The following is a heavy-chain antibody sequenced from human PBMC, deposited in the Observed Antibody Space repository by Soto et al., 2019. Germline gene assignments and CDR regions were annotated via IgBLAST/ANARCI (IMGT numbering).Heavy chain of an antibody. CDR3: ARDGDSSSWYGGAWFDP. Sequence: QVQLVESGGGVVQPGRSLRLSCAASGFTFSSYGMHWVRQAPGKGLEWVAVIWYDGSNKYYADSVKGRFTISRDNSKKXXYLQMNSLRAEDTAVYYCARDGDSSSWYGGAWFDPWGQGTLVTVSS. CDR1: GFTFSSYG. J-gene: IGHJ5*02. V-gene: IGHV3-33*01. D-gene: IGHD6-13*01. CDR2: IWYDGSNK.